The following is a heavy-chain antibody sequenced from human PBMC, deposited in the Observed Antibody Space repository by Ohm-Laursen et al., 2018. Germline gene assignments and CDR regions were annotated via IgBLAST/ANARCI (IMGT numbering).Heavy chain of an antibody. Sequence: SLRLSCAASAFTFSSFAMSWVRQAPGKGLEWVSSIRSIGDQTYNADSVKGRFTISRDNSKNTLYLQMNSLRAEDTAVYYCAKAHISGYYYAYWGQGTLVTVSS. CDR3: AKAHISGYYYAY. J-gene: IGHJ4*02. V-gene: IGHV3-23*01. D-gene: IGHD3-22*01. CDR1: AFTFSSFA. CDR2: IRSIGDQT.